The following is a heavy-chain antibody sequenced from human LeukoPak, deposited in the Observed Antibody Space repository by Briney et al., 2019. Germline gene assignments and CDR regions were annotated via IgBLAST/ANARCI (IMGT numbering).Heavy chain of an antibody. V-gene: IGHV1-18*01. CDR2: ISAYNGNT. CDR3: ARVGRQWLVRSYYYYYYMDV. J-gene: IGHJ6*03. D-gene: IGHD6-19*01. Sequence: ASVKVSCKASGYTFTSYGISWVRQAPGQGLEWMGWISAYNGNTNYAQKLQGRVTMTTDTSTSTAYMELSSLRSEDTAVYYCARVGRQWLVRSYYYYYYMDVWGKGTTVTVSS. CDR1: GYTFTSYG.